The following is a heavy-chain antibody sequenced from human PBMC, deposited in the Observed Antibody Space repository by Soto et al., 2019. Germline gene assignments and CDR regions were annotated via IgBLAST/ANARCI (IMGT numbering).Heavy chain of an antibody. Sequence: SETLSLTCTVSGGSISRYYWSWIRQPPGKGLEWIGYIYYSGSTNYNPSLKSRVTISVDTSKNQFSLRLSSVTAADTAVYYCARDPSTVRRGGWFDPWGQGTLVTV. J-gene: IGHJ5*02. V-gene: IGHV4-59*01. CDR3: ARDPSTVRRGGWFDP. CDR1: GGSISRYY. CDR2: IYYSGST. D-gene: IGHD3-10*01.